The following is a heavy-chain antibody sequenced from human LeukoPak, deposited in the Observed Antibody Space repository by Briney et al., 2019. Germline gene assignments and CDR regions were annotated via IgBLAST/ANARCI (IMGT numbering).Heavy chain of an antibody. CDR3: ARGPPYDSRSDFLDS. CDR1: GFVFANYW. D-gene: IGHD3-10*01. J-gene: IGHJ5*01. V-gene: IGHV3-7*01. CDR2: IKQGGSEK. Sequence: QSGGSLRLSCAASGFVFANYWMSWVRQAPGKGLEWVADIKQGGSEKLYVDSVKGRFSISRDDAKSSLSLQMDSLRADDTALYYCARGPPYDSRSDFLDSWGQGTQVTVSS.